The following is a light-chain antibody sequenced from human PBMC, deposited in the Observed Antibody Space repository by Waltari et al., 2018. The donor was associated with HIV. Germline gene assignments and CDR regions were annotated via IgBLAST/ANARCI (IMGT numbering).Light chain of an antibody. CDR2: DVS. J-gene: IGLJ3*02. Sequence: SSDVGGYNYVSWYQQHPGKAPKLMIYDVSNRPSGVSNRFSGSKSGNTASLTISGLQAEDEADYYCSSYTSSSSWVFGGGTKLTVL. CDR1: SSDVGGYNY. V-gene: IGLV2-14*03. CDR3: SSYTSSSSWV.